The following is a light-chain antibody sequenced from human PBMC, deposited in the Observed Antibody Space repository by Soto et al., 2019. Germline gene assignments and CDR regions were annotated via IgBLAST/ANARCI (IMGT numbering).Light chain of an antibody. Sequence: DIQMTQSPATLSASVGDRFTITCRASQSIRSWLAWYQQKPEKAPNLLIYMASSLQSGVPSRFSGSGSGTEFTLTISSLQPDDFATYYCQQYNSYPWTFGQGAKVDIK. J-gene: IGKJ1*01. CDR2: MAS. CDR1: QSIRSW. V-gene: IGKV1-5*03. CDR3: QQYNSYPWT.